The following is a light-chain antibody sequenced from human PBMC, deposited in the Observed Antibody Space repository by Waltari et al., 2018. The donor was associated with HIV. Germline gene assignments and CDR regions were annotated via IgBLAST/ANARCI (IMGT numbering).Light chain of an antibody. CDR2: CAS. Sequence: DIVMTQSPDSLAVSLGERATLNCKSSQSVLHRSNKKNFLAWYKEKPGHTPKPHSNCASTREARVPDRFSGSESGTDFAHTSSSLQAEDVAVYYCQQYYSTSPHTFGPGTKVDIK. J-gene: IGKJ3*01. V-gene: IGKV4-1*01. CDR3: QQYYSTSPHT. CDR1: QSVLHRSNKKNF.